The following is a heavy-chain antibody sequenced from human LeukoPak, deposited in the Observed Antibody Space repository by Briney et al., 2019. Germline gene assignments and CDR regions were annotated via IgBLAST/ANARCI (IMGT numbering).Heavy chain of an antibody. CDR1: VGSISSSGYY. CDR2: MSDSGST. V-gene: IGHV4-39*01. Sequence: SETLSLTCTVSVGSISSSGYYWGWIRQPPGKGRECIAIMSDSGSTYYNPSLKSRVTMSVDTSKIHFSMKLSSVTAADTAVYYCARQIYYDRSGYFYFNWGQGTLVTVSS. J-gene: IGHJ4*02. CDR3: ARQIYYDRSGYFYFN. D-gene: IGHD3-22*01.